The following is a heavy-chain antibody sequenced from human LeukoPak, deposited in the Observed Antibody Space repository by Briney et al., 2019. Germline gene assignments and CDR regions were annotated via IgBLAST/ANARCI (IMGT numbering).Heavy chain of an antibody. D-gene: IGHD2-2*01. V-gene: IGHV1-2*06. CDR3: ARGRLRDQLLTNWFDP. J-gene: IGHJ5*02. Sequence: ASVKVSCKASGYTFTGYYMHWVRQAPGQGLEWMGRINPNSGGTNYAQKLQGRVTMTRDTSISTAYMELSRLRSDDTAVYYCARGRLRDQLLTNWFDPWGQGTLVTVSS. CDR2: INPNSGGT. CDR1: GYTFTGYY.